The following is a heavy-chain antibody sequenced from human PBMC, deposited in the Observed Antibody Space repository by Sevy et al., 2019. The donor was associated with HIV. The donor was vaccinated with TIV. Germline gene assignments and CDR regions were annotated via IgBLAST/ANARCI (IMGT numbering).Heavy chain of an antibody. CDR3: AKEGRRYCSGGSCYSGRYFDY. D-gene: IGHD2-15*01. Sequence: GGSLRLSCAASGFTFSSYGMHWVRQAPGKGLEWVAVISYDGSNKYYADSVKGRFTISRDNSRNTRYLQMNSLRAEDTAVYYCAKEGRRYCSGGSCYSGRYFDYWGQGTLVTVSS. J-gene: IGHJ4*02. CDR2: ISYDGSNK. V-gene: IGHV3-30*18. CDR1: GFTFSSYG.